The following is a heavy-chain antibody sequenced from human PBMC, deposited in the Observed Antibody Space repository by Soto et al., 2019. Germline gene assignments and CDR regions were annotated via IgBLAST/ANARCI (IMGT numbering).Heavy chain of an antibody. V-gene: IGHV1-3*01. CDR3: ARGSIAVPKIYYYYYMDF. D-gene: IGHD6-6*01. Sequence: QVQLVQSGAEVKKPGASVKVSCKASGYTFSTYAMHWVSQAPGQRLEWMGWINAGNGNTKYSQKFQGRVTITRDTSASTAYMELSSLRSEDTAMYYCARGSIAVPKIYYYYYMDFWGKGTTVTVSS. CDR2: INAGNGNT. J-gene: IGHJ6*03. CDR1: GYTFSTYA.